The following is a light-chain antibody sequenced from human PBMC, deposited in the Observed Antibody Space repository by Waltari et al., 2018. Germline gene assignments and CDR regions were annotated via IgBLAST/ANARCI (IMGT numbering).Light chain of an antibody. J-gene: IGLJ3*02. V-gene: IGLV2-23*02. CDR3: CSYAGSVTPWM. CDR1: SFNIGSNY. CDR2: EVT. Sequence: QSVLNQPPSVSGTPGQRVTISCSGSSFNIGSNYVYWYQQYPGKAPKLLIYEVTKRPSGVSDRFSGSKSGNTASLTISGLQAEDEADFYCCSYAGSVTPWMFGGGTKLTVL.